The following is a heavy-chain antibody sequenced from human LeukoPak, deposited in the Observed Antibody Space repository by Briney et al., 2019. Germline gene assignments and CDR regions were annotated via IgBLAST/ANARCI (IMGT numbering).Heavy chain of an antibody. D-gene: IGHD6-19*01. CDR1: GYTFTSYG. J-gene: IGHJ3*02. Sequence: ASVKVSCKASGYTFTSYGISWVRQAPGQGLEWMGWIGAYNGNTNYAQKLQGRVTMTTDTSTSTAYMELRSLRSDDTAVYYCARVASGWYEDAFDIWGQGTMVTVSS. CDR3: ARVASGWYEDAFDI. V-gene: IGHV1-18*01. CDR2: IGAYNGNT.